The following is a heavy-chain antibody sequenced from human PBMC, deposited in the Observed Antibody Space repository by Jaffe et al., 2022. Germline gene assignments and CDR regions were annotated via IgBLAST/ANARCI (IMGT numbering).Heavy chain of an antibody. CDR2: IYTSGST. CDR1: GGSISSGSYY. D-gene: IGHD2-15*01. V-gene: IGHV4-61*02. Sequence: QVQLQESGPGLVKPSQTLSLTCTVSGGSISSGSYYWSWIRQPAGKGLEWIGRIYTSGSTNYNPSLKSRVTISVDTSKNQFSLKLSSVTAADTAVYYCARMTYGGNLDYWGQGTLVTVSS. J-gene: IGHJ4*02. CDR3: ARMTYGGNLDY.